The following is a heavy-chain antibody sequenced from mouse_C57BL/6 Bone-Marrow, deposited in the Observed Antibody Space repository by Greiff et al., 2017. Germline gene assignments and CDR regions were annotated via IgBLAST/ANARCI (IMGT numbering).Heavy chain of an antibody. V-gene: IGHV1-82*01. CDR2: IYPGDGDT. D-gene: IGHD1-1*01. J-gene: IGHJ1*03. Sequence: QVQLQQSGPELVKPGASVKISCKASGYAFSSSWMNWVKQRPGKGLECIGRIYPGDGDTNYNGKFKGKATLTADKSSSTAYMQLSSLTSEDSAVYFCAERGSSYSDWYFDVWGTGTTVTVSS. CDR1: GYAFSSSW. CDR3: AERGSSYSDWYFDV.